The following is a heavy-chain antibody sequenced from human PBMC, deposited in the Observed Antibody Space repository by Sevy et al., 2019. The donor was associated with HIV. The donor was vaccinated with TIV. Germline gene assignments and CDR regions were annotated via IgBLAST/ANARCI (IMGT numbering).Heavy chain of an antibody. Sequence: GGSLRLSCAASGFTFSSYWMSWDRQAPGKGLEWVATMKEDGSEKSYVDSVKGRFTISRDNAKNSLYLQMNSLRVDDTALYYCVREGLGGFSYSLDCWGQGTLVTVSS. CDR3: VREGLGGFSYSLDC. CDR1: GFTFSSYW. D-gene: IGHD5-18*01. CDR2: MKEDGSEK. J-gene: IGHJ4*02. V-gene: IGHV3-7*01.